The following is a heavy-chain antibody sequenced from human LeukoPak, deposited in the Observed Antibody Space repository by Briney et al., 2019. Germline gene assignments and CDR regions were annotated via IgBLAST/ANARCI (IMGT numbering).Heavy chain of an antibody. D-gene: IGHD6-19*01. CDR1: GGSISSGDYY. Sequence: PSQTLSLTCTVSGGSISSGDYYWSWIRQPPGKGLEWIGYIYYSGSTYCNPSLKSRVTISVDTSKNQFSLKLSSVTAADTAVYYCARVGFFISSGWLPSYFDYWGQGTLVTVSS. CDR2: IYYSGST. V-gene: IGHV4-30-4*01. CDR3: ARVGFFISSGWLPSYFDY. J-gene: IGHJ4*02.